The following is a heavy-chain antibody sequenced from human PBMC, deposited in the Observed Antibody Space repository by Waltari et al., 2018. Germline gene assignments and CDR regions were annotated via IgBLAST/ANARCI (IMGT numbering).Heavy chain of an antibody. D-gene: IGHD2-21*02. Sequence: EVQLVESGGGLVQPGGSLILSCAASGFTFSSYSMNWVRQAPGKGLWWVSYMSSISSTIYYAGSVKGRFTISRDNAKNSLYLQMNSLRAEDTAVYYCARVHGYGGNSYWGQGTLVTVSS. CDR1: GFTFSSYS. CDR3: ARVHGYGGNSY. CDR2: MSSISSTI. J-gene: IGHJ4*02. V-gene: IGHV3-48*04.